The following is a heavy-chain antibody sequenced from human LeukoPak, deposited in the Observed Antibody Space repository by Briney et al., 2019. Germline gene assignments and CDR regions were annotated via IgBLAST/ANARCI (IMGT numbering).Heavy chain of an antibody. CDR2: MNPNSGNT. V-gene: IGHV1-8*03. J-gene: IGHJ4*02. D-gene: IGHD3-3*01. Sequence: ASVKVSCKASGYTFTSYDINWVRQATGQGLEWMGWMNPNSGNTGYAQKFQGRVTITRNTSISTAYMELSSLRSEDTAVYYCARSFLTIFGTDNYFDYWGQGTLVTVSS. CDR3: ARSFLTIFGTDNYFDY. CDR1: GYTFTSYD.